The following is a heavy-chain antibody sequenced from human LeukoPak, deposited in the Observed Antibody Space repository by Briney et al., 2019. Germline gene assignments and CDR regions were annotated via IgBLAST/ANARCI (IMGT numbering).Heavy chain of an antibody. Sequence: KPSETLSLTCAVYGGSFSGYYWSWIRQPPGKGLEWIGEINHSGSTNYNPSLKSRVTISVDTSKNQFSLKLSSVTAADMAVYYCARGTVYSGYDRLGPPHAFDIWGQGTMVTVSS. CDR1: GGSFSGYY. CDR3: ARGTVYSGYDRLGPPHAFDI. CDR2: INHSGST. V-gene: IGHV4-34*01. D-gene: IGHD5-12*01. J-gene: IGHJ3*02.